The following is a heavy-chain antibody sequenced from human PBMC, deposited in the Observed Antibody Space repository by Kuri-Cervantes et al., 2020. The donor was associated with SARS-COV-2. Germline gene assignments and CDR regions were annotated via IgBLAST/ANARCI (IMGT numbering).Heavy chain of an antibody. D-gene: IGHD2-2*01. CDR1: GGSFSGYY. CDR3: ARGTGAQDIVVVPAAIYWFDP. J-gene: IGHJ5*02. Sequence: SETLSLTCAVYGGSFSGYYWSWIRQPPGKGLEWIGEINHSGSTNYNPSLKSRVTISVDTSKNQFSLKLSSVTAADTAVYYCARGTGAQDIVVVPAAIYWFDPWGQGTLVTVSS. V-gene: IGHV4-34*01. CDR2: INHSGST.